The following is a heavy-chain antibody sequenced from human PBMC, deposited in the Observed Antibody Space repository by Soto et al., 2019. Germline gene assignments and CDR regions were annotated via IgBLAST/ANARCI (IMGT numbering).Heavy chain of an antibody. D-gene: IGHD6-25*01. CDR1: GGTFRSYT. CDR2: IIANNGIT. Sequence: GASVKGSCKASGGTFRSYTISWVRQAPGQGLEWMGRIIANNGITNYAQKFQGRVTMTTDTSTSTAYMELRSLRSDDTAVYYCAGVGHSSVQDPQNAFDYWGQGTLVTVSS. J-gene: IGHJ4*02. V-gene: IGHV1-18*01. CDR3: AGVGHSSVQDPQNAFDY.